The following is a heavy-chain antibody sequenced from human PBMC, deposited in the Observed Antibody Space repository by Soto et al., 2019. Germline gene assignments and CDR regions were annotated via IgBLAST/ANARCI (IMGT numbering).Heavy chain of an antibody. Sequence: GGSLRLSCAASGFSFGSYTMNWVRQAPGKGLEWISYISSNGKTIYYADSVKGRFTISRDNVENSLYLQMNCLRAEDSAVYYCARFNYYYVDVWGKGTTVTVSS. CDR1: GFSFGSYT. D-gene: IGHD3-10*01. J-gene: IGHJ6*03. CDR3: ARFNYYYVDV. CDR2: ISSNGKTI. V-gene: IGHV3-48*01.